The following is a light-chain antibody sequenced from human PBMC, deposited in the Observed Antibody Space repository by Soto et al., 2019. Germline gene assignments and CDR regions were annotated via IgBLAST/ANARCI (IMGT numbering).Light chain of an antibody. V-gene: IGKV3-15*01. CDR3: QQYNDWPPS. CDR1: QRIGRD. J-gene: IGKJ4*01. Sequence: EIMLTQTPAILSASPGDAITLSCRASQRIGRDLAWYQQRRGQAPRLLIYGPSTRATGVPARFSGSGSGAESTLTIANLQAEDFAVYSCQQYNDWPPSFGGGTKVEI. CDR2: GPS.